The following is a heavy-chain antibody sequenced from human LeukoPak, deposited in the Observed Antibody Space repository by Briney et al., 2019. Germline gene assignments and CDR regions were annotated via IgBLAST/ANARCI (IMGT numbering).Heavy chain of an antibody. CDR3: AKQGPARIPIVVVTAMAH. CDR2: ISSSSSYI. D-gene: IGHD2-21*02. V-gene: IGHV3-21*04. CDR1: GFYFSTYT. J-gene: IGHJ4*02. Sequence: GGSLRLSCAASGFYFSTYTMNWVRQAPGKGLEWVSSISSSSSYIYYADSVKGRFTISRDNSKNTLYLQMNSLRAEDTAVYYCAKQGPARIPIVVVTAMAHWGQGTLVTVSS.